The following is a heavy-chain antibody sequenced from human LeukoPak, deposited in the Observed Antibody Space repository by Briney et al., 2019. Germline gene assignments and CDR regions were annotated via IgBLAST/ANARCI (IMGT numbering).Heavy chain of an antibody. CDR1: GGTFSSYA. J-gene: IGHJ4*02. CDR2: IIPIFGTA. Sequence: AASVKVSCKASGGTFSSYAISWVRQAPGQGLEWMGGIIPIFGTANYAQKFQGRVTITADESTSTAYMELSSLRSEDTAVYYCARESGEVIALDYFDYWGQGTLVTVSS. CDR3: ARESGEVIALDYFDY. D-gene: IGHD3-10*01. V-gene: IGHV1-69*01.